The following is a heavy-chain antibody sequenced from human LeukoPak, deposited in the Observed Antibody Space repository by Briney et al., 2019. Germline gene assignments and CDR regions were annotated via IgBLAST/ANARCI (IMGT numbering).Heavy chain of an antibody. CDR1: GGTFSSYA. V-gene: IGHV1-69*01. D-gene: IGHD3-10*01. J-gene: IGHJ5*02. CDR3: ARGPGTMVQGVIARLDNWFDP. Sequence: ASVKVSCKASGGTFSSYAISWVRQAPGQGLEWMGGIIPIFGTANYAQKFQGRVTITADESTSTAYMELSSLRSEDTAVYYCARGPGTMVQGVIARLDNWFDPWGQGTLVTVSS. CDR2: IIPIFGTA.